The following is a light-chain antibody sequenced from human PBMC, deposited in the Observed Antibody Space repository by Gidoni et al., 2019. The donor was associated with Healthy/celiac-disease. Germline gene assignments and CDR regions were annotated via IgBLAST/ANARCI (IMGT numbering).Light chain of an antibody. Sequence: DIQMTQSPSSLSASVGDRVTITCQASQDISNYLNWYQQKPGKAPKLLIYDASNLETGVPSRFSGSGSGTDFTFTISSLQPEDIATYYCQQSALFXQXTKVEIK. J-gene: IGKJ1*01. CDR2: DAS. CDR1: QDISNY. V-gene: IGKV1-33*01. CDR3: QQSAL.